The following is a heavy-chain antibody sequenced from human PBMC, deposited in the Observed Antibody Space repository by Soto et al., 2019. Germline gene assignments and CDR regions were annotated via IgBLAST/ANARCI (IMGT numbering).Heavy chain of an antibody. CDR3: ARAEVLTFSRFYDVDV. D-gene: IGHD7-27*01. V-gene: IGHV1-69*18. Sequence: QVQLVQSGAEVKTPGSSVKVSCEASGGTFNSYSINWVRQAPGQGLEWMGRLIPMFGTTDYAQRFQGRVTFTADESTNTAAMEVSNLTSEDTAVYYCARAEVLTFSRFYDVDVWGQGTTVTVSS. J-gene: IGHJ6*02. CDR2: LIPMFGTT. CDR1: GGTFNSYS.